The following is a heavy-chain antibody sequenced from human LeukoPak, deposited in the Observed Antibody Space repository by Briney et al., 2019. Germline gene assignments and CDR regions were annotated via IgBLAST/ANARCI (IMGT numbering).Heavy chain of an antibody. D-gene: IGHD7-27*01. V-gene: IGHV3-23*01. Sequence: GGSLRLSCAASGFSFSNYAMHWVRQAPGKGLEWVSGISVAGGSICYADAVKGRFTISRDNSKNTVYLQMNTLGAEDTAIYYCARDSANWGRHYDYWGQGTLVTVSS. CDR2: ISVAGGSI. J-gene: IGHJ4*02. CDR1: GFSFSNYA. CDR3: ARDSANWGRHYDY.